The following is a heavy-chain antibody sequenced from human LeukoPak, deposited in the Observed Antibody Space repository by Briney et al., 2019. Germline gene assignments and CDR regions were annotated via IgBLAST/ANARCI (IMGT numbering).Heavy chain of an antibody. Sequence: ASVKASCKASGYSFITHGITWVRQAPGQGLQWVGWISTYSGNAHYAQRLQDRVTLSKDTATTTAYLEVRNLRSDDTAVYYCARDLAVLGVVFTSYMDVWGKGTPVIVSS. CDR3: ARDLAVLGVVFTSYMDV. D-gene: IGHD3-3*01. CDR2: ISTYSGNA. V-gene: IGHV1-18*01. J-gene: IGHJ6*03. CDR1: GYSFITHG.